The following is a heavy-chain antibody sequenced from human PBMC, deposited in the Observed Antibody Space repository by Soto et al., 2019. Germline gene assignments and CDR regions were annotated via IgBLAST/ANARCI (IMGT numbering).Heavy chain of an antibody. V-gene: IGHV1-69*01. D-gene: IGHD2-21*02. J-gene: IGHJ4*02. CDR2: IIPIFGTA. CDR1: GGTFSSYA. Sequence: QVQLVQSGAEVKKPGSSVKVSCKASGGTFSSYAISWVRQAPGQGLEWMGGIIPIFGTANYAQKFQGRVTITADESTRTGYRERSSVSSEDPAVFYGARDGAFCGGACYSSLFDCWGREPLVTVSS. CDR3: ARDGAFCGGACYSSLFDC.